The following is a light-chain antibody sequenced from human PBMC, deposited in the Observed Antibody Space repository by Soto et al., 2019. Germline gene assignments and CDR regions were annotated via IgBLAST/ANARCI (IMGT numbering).Light chain of an antibody. V-gene: IGKV3-15*01. CDR2: GAS. CDR1: QSVSSN. CDR3: QQYNTYST. Sequence: EIVMTQSPATLSVSPGERATLSCRASQSVSSNLAWYQQKPGQAPRLLMYGASTRAAGFPARFSGSGSGTEFTLTISSLQPDDFATYYCQQYNTYSTFGQGTRLEIK. J-gene: IGKJ5*01.